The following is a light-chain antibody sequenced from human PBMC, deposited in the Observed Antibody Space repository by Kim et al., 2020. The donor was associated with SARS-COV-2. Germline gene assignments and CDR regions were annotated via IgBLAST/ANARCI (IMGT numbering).Light chain of an antibody. V-gene: IGLV2-8*01. Sequence: GQSVAISCTGTSSDVGGYTYVSWYQQPPGTAPKLIIYEVSKRPSGVPDRFSGSKSGNTASLTVTGLQAEDEADYYCCSYAGSQNYVFGTGTKVTVL. CDR2: EVS. CDR3: CSYAGSQNYV. J-gene: IGLJ1*01. CDR1: SSDVGGYTY.